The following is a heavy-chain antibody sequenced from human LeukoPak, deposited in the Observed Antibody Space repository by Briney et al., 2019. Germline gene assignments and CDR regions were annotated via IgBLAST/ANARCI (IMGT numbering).Heavy chain of an antibody. CDR2: IIPIFGTA. V-gene: IGHV1-69*06. J-gene: IGHJ6*02. CDR3: ARGARIRDAGGMDV. D-gene: IGHD2-15*01. CDR1: GGTFSIYA. Sequence: SVKVSCKASGGTFSIYAISWVRQAPGQGLEWMGGIIPIFGTANYAQKFQGRVTITADKSTSTAYMELSSLRSEDTAVYYCARGARIRDAGGMDVWGQGTTVTVSS.